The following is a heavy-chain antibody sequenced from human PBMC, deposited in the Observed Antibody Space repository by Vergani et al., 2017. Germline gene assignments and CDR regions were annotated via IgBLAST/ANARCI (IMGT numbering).Heavy chain of an antibody. J-gene: IGHJ4*02. CDR1: GYSITNYY. V-gene: IGHV1-46*03. CDR3: ARPHGDILPPDPRRLDY. CDR2: INPSGGST. Sequence: VQLVQSGAEVKKPGESLKISCQGSGYSITNYYIHWVRQAPGQGLEWMGIINPSGGSTTYAQQFQGRLTMTRDTSTSTVYMDLSNLRSEDTAVYYCARPHGDILPPDPRRLDYWGQGTLVTVSS.